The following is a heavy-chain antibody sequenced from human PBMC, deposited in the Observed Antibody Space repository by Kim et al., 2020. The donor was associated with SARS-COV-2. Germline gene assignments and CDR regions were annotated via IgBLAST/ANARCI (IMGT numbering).Heavy chain of an antibody. CDR1: GFTFSSYA. V-gene: IGHV3-23*03. D-gene: IGHD3-9*01. CDR3: AKGDGDWFSLYAFEI. CDR2: IYSGGSST. Sequence: GGSLRLSCAASGFTFSSYAMSWVRQAPGKGLEWVSVIYSGGSSTYYADFEKGRFTIPRDNSKNTLYLQMTSLRAEDTAVYYFAKGDGDWFSLYAFEIWGQGKLVTVSS. J-gene: IGHJ3*02.